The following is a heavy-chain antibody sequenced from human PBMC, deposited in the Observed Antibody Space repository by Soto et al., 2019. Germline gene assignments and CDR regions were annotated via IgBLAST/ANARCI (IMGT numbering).Heavy chain of an antibody. CDR2: ISYDERNK. CDR3: ARGPVAYGGCDCRTFDD. CDR1: GFTFSSYA. Sequence: PGGSLRLSCTASGFTFSSYAMHWVRQAPGKGLEWVAVISYDERNKNYADPVKGRFTISRDNSKNTLYPQMNSLRAEDTAVYFYARGPVAYGGCDCRTFDDWGQGTLVTVSS. D-gene: IGHD2-21*02. J-gene: IGHJ4*02. V-gene: IGHV3-30*04.